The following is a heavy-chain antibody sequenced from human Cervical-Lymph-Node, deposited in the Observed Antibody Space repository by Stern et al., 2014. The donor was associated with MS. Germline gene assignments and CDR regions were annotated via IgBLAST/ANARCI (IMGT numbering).Heavy chain of an antibody. J-gene: IGHJ4*02. V-gene: IGHV3-7*03. D-gene: IGHD1-1*01. CDR3: ANGGTTWN. CDR2: INQAGSEK. Sequence: VQLVESGGGEVQPGGSLRLSCVASDLAFSRHWMHWVRQAPGKGLQWVANINQAGSEKYYVDSVKGRFTISRDNAKKSLYLQMNNLRSEDTAVYYCANGGTTWNWGQGTLVTVSS. CDR1: DLAFSRHW.